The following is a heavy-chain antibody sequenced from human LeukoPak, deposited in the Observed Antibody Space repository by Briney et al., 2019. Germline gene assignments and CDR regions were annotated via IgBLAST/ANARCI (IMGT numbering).Heavy chain of an antibody. J-gene: IGHJ5*02. CDR1: GGSISSYY. Sequence: SETLSLTCTVSGGSISSYYWSWIRQPPGKGLEWIGYIYYSGSTNYNPSLKSRVTISVDTSKNQFSLKLSSVTAADTAVYYCARSGVDYGSGSYYNVWFDPWGQGTLVTVSS. CDR2: IYYSGST. V-gene: IGHV4-59*01. CDR3: ARSGVDYGSGSYYNVWFDP. D-gene: IGHD3-10*01.